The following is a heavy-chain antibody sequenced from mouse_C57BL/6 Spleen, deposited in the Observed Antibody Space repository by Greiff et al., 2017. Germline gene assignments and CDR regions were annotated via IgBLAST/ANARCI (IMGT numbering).Heavy chain of an antibody. J-gene: IGHJ2*01. Sequence: VQLKESGTELVKPGASVKLSCKASGYTFTSYWMHWVKQRPGQGLEWIGNINPSNGGTNYNEKFKSKATLTVDKSSSTAYMQLSSLTSEDSAVYYCARWNPKRGSFDYWGQGTTLTVSS. V-gene: IGHV1-53*01. CDR1: GYTFTSYW. CDR2: INPSNGGT. CDR3: ARWNPKRGSFDY. D-gene: IGHD1-3*01.